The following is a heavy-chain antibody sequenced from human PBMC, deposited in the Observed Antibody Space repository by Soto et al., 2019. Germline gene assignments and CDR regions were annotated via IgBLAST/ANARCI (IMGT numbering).Heavy chain of an antibody. V-gene: IGHV4-30-2*01. CDR2: LHVSGYT. CDR3: ARGWALSPNAHVPLDP. Sequence: QLQLQESGSGRVKPSQTLCLTCTVSGDSSTTGSYSWSWLGQAPGKGLEWIGNLHVSGYTSFSTSLKGRVSISVAPAKNQFALNVMSVTAADTAVYYGARGWALSPNAHVPLDPWGQGRLVTVSS. J-gene: IGHJ5*02. D-gene: IGHD1-26*01. CDR1: GDSSTTGSYS.